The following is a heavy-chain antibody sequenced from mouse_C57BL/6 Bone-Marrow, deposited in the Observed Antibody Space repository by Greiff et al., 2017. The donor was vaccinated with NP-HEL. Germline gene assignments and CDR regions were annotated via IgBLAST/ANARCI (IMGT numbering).Heavy chain of an antibody. J-gene: IGHJ2*01. CDR2: IDPSDSYT. CDR1: GYTFTSYW. D-gene: IGHD2-4*01. Sequence: VQLQQPGAELVMPGASVKLSCKASGYTFTSYWMHWVKQRPGQGLEWIGEIDPSDSYTNYNQKFKGKSTLTVDKSSSTAYMPLISLTSEDSAVYYCANSHYYDYGYFDYWGQGTTLTVSS. V-gene: IGHV1-69*01. CDR3: ANSHYYDYGYFDY.